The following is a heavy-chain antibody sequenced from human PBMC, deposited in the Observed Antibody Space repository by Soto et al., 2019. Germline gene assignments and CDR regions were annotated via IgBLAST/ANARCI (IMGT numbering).Heavy chain of an antibody. J-gene: IGHJ4*02. V-gene: IGHV3-23*01. Sequence: GGSLRLSCAASGFTFSSYAMSWVRQAPGKGLEWVSAISGSGGSTYYADSVKGRFTISRDNSKNTLYLQMNSLRAEDTAVYYCAKGHFLEGGYRGGWGVDYWGKGTLVTVSS. CDR2: ISGSGGST. D-gene: IGHD3-3*01. CDR3: AKGHFLEGGYRGGWGVDY. CDR1: GFTFSSYA.